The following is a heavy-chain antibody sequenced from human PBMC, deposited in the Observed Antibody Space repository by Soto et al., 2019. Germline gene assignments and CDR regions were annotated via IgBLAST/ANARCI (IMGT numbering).Heavy chain of an antibody. Sequence: QVQLQESGPGLVRPSETLSLTCSVSGGAITNYYWNWIRQTPGKGLEWIGYIYHTGSTSKYPSLKSRVTLSLDTSKNQLTLNLTSVTAADTAIYYCARSVNRGYSYGYGHWGQGTLVTVST. V-gene: IGHV4-59*01. D-gene: IGHD5-18*01. CDR2: IYHTGST. CDR1: GGAITNYY. CDR3: ARSVNRGYSYGYGH. J-gene: IGHJ4*02.